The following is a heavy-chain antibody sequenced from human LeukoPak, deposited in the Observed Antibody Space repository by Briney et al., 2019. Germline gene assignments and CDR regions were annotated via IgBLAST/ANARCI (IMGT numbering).Heavy chain of an antibody. CDR2: ISYDGSNK. Sequence: AGGSLRLSCAASGFTFSSYWMSWVRQAPGKGLEWVAVISYDGSNKYYADSVKGRFTISRDNSKNTLYLQMNSLRAEDTAVYYCAKDPSGWGGLFDYWGQGTLVTVSS. D-gene: IGHD6-19*01. J-gene: IGHJ4*02. CDR3: AKDPSGWGGLFDY. V-gene: IGHV3-30*18. CDR1: GFTFSSYW.